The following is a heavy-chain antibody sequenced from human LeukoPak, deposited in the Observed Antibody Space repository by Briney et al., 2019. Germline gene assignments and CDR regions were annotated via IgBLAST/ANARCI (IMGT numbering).Heavy chain of an antibody. J-gene: IGHJ4*02. V-gene: IGHV4-4*02. CDR3: AVYYYDSSGYPGLFDY. D-gene: IGHD3-22*01. CDR1: GGSISSSNW. Sequence: SETLSLTCAVSGGSISSSNWWSWVRQPPGKGLEWIGYIYYSGSTYYNPSLKSRVTISVDTSKNQFSLKLSSVTAADTAVYYCAVYYYDSSGYPGLFDYWGQGTLVTVSS. CDR2: IYYSGST.